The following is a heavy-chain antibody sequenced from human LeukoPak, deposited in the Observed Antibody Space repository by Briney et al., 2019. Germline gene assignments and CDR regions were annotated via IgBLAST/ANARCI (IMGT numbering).Heavy chain of an antibody. J-gene: IGHJ4*02. D-gene: IGHD3-3*01. CDR1: GFTFTSSA. CDR3: AAEGDDFWSGYPHFDY. CDR2: IVVGSGNT. Sequence: SVKVSCKASGFTFTSSAVQWVRQARGQRLEWIGWIVVGSGNTNYAQKFQERVTITRDMSTSTAYMELSSLRSEDTAAYYCAAEGDDFWSGYPHFDYWGQGTLVTVSS. V-gene: IGHV1-58*01.